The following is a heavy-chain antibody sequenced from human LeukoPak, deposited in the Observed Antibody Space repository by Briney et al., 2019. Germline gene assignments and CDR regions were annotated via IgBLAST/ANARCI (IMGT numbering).Heavy chain of an antibody. D-gene: IGHD2-2*01. V-gene: IGHV3-23*01. Sequence: GGSLRLSCAASGFTFVNYAMSWVRQAPGKGLEWVSGFSGSGGSTYYADSVKGRFTISRDNSKNSLYLQMNSLRAEDTAVYYCASCSSTNCYWGQGTLVTVSS. CDR2: FSGSGGST. CDR3: ASCSSTNCY. J-gene: IGHJ4*02. CDR1: GFTFVNYA.